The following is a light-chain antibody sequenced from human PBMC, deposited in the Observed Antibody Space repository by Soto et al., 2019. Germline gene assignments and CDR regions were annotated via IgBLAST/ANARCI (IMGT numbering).Light chain of an antibody. J-gene: IGKJ2*01. Sequence: EIVLTQSPGTLSLSPGERATLSCRASQSVSSSYLAWYQQKPGQAPRLLIYGASSRATGIPDRFSGSGSGKDFTLAVSRLEAEDFAVNSCQQSGRSPLYTFNKQTPLAIK. CDR3: QQSGRSPLYT. V-gene: IGKV3-20*01. CDR1: QSVSSSY. CDR2: GAS.